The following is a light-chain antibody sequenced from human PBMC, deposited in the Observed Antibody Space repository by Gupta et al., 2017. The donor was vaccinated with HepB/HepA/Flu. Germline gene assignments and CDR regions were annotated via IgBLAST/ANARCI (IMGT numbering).Light chain of an antibody. CDR2: ATS. Sequence: DIQMTPSPSSLSASVGDRVTITCRASQGIRNDLGWCQQKPGIAPKRLIYATSILLSGVPSRFSGSGSGTEFTLTITSLQPEDFATYYCLQYHSYPRTFGQGTKVEIK. CDR1: QGIRND. CDR3: LQYHSYPRT. V-gene: IGKV1-17*01. J-gene: IGKJ1*01.